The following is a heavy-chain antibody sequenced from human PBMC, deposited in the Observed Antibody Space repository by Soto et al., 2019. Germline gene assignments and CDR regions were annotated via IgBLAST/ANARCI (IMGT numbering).Heavy chain of an antibody. Sequence: ASVKVSCKVSRYTLTELSMHWVRQAPGKGLEWMGGFDPEDGETIYAQKFQGRVTMTEDTSTDTAYMELSSLRSEDTAVYYCATRGYRYQLLYFDYWGQGTLVTVSS. D-gene: IGHD2-2*01. CDR2: FDPEDGET. J-gene: IGHJ4*02. V-gene: IGHV1-24*01. CDR1: RYTLTELS. CDR3: ATRGYRYQLLYFDY.